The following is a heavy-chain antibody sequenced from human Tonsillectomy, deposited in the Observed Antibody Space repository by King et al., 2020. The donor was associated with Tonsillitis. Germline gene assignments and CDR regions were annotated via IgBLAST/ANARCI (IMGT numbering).Heavy chain of an antibody. CDR1: GFTFNSYW. V-gene: IGHV3-74*02. CDR2: INSDGSST. J-gene: IGHJ4*02. Sequence: VQLVESGGGLVQPGGSLRLSCAASGFTFNSYWMHWVRQAPGKGLVWVSRINSDGSSTSYADSVKGRFTISRDNAKNTLYLQMNSLRAEDTAVYYCVRGVGTATFSPFGYWGQGTLVTVSS. CDR3: VRGVGTATFSPFGY. D-gene: IGHD5-18*01.